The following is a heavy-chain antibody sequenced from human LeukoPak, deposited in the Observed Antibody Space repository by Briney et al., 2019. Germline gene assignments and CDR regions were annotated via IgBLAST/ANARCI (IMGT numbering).Heavy chain of an antibody. D-gene: IGHD3-16*02. CDR3: AGERNGYPDVFDI. J-gene: IGHJ3*02. V-gene: IGHV3-66*01. Sequence: GGSLRLSCAASGFTVSSNYMSWVRQAPGKGVEWVSVIYTSGSTFYSDSVKGRFTISRENCKNTLYRQMNRLRAEDTAVYYGAGERNGYPDVFDIWGQGTMVTVSS. CDR2: IYTSGST. CDR1: GFTVSSNY.